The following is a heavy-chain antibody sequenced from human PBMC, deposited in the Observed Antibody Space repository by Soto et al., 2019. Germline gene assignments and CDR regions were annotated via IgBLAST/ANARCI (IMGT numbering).Heavy chain of an antibody. D-gene: IGHD2-2*01. CDR3: AVVPAAMGEYYFDY. CDR1: GGSISSYY. J-gene: IGHJ4*02. CDR2: IYYSGST. Sequence: PSETLSLTCTVSGGSISSYYWSWIRQPPGKGLEWIGYIYYSGSTNYNPSLKSRVTISVDTSKNQFSLKLSSVTAADTAVYYCAVVPAAMGEYYFDYWGQGTLVTVS. V-gene: IGHV4-59*08.